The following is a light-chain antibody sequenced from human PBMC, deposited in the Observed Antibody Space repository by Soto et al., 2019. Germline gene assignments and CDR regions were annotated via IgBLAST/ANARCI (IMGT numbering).Light chain of an antibody. CDR2: DVS. J-gene: IGLJ2*01. CDR1: SSDVGGYNF. CDR3: TSYTPSSTVV. Sequence: QSALTQPASVSGSPGQSITISCTGTSSDVGGYNFVSWYQQHPGKAPKVMIYDVSDRPSGVSDRFSGSKSGNTASLTISGLQAEDEAHYYCTSYTPSSTVVFGGGTKVTVL. V-gene: IGLV2-14*03.